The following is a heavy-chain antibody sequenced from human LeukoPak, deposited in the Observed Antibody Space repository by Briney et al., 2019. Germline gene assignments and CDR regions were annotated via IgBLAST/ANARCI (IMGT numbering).Heavy chain of an antibody. D-gene: IGHD1-26*01. Sequence: GGSLRLSCAASGFTFDDYAMHWVRQAPGKGLEWVSGISWNSGNIGYADSVKGRFTISRDNAKNSLYLQMNSLRAEDMALYFCAKDSGRGSYDSFDIWGQGTMVTVSS. CDR2: ISWNSGNI. CDR1: GFTFDDYA. J-gene: IGHJ3*02. V-gene: IGHV3-9*03. CDR3: AKDSGRGSYDSFDI.